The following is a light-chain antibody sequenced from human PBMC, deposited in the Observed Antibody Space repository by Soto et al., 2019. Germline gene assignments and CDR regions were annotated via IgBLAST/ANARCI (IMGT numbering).Light chain of an antibody. J-gene: IGKJ1*01. V-gene: IGKV1-8*01. CDR1: QGISSY. Sequence: AIRMTQSPSSLSASTGDRVTITCRASQGISSYLAWYQQKPFKAPKLLIYAASTLQSEVLSRFSGSGSGTDFTLYISCLQSEDFAIYYCQQYYSYPTFGQVTKGESK. CDR3: QQYYSYPT. CDR2: AAS.